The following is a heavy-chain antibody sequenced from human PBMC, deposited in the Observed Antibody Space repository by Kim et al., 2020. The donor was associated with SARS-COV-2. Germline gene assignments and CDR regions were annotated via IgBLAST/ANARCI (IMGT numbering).Heavy chain of an antibody. CDR1: GGSFSGYY. CDR2: INHSGST. CDR3: ARVRGVPLLLGYYYYGMDV. Sequence: SETLSLTCAVYGGSFSGYYWSWIRQPPGKGLEWIGEINHSGSTNYNPSLKSRVTISVDTSKNQFSLKLSSVTAADTAVYYCARVRGVPLLLGYYYYGMDVWGQGTTVTVSS. D-gene: IGHD3-10*01. J-gene: IGHJ6*02. V-gene: IGHV4-34*01.